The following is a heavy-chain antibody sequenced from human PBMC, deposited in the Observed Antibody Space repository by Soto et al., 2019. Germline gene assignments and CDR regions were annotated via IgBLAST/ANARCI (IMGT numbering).Heavy chain of an antibody. D-gene: IGHD1-26*01. CDR1: GFTFSSSE. CDR3: ARRATR. Sequence: GGSLRLSCAVSGFTFSSSEMYWVRQAPGKGLEWISYIHPSGQPIFYADSVKGRFTISRDNANNSLFLQMNSLRAEDTAVYYCARRATRWGQGTMVTVSS. CDR2: IHPSGQPI. J-gene: IGHJ3*01. V-gene: IGHV3-48*03.